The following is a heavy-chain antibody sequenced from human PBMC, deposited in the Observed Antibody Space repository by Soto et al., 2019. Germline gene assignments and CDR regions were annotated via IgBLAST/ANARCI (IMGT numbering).Heavy chain of an antibody. CDR1: GFTFSSYG. V-gene: IGHV3-33*01. CDR3: ARELLMGYYYYGMDV. J-gene: IGHJ6*02. D-gene: IGHD2-15*01. CDR2: IWYDGSNK. Sequence: GGSLRLSCAASGFTFSSYGMHWVRQAPGKGLEWVAVIWYDGSNKYYADSVKGRFTISRDNSKNTLYLQVNSLRAEDTAVYYCARELLMGYYYYGMDVWGQGTTVTVSS.